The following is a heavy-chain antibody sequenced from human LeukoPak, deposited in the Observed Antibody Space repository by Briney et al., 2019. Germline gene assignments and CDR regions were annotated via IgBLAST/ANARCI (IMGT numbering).Heavy chain of an antibody. CDR2: ISSSSSYI. CDR3: ARPSCSGGSCYLDY. CDR1: GFTFSSYS. J-gene: IGHJ4*02. V-gene: IGHV3-21*01. D-gene: IGHD2-15*01. Sequence: PGGSLRLSCAASGFTFSSYSMNWVRQAPGKGLEWVSSISSSSSYIYYADSVKGRFTISRDNAKNSLYLQMNSLRAEDTAVYYCARPSCSGGSCYLDYWGQGTLVTVSS.